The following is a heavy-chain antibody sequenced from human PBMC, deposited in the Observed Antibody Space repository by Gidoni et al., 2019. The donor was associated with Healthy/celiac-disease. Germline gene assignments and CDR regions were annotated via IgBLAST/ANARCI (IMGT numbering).Heavy chain of an antibody. D-gene: IGHD3-10*01. CDR1: GFTFTRYA. J-gene: IGHJ6*02. CDR3: ASWQYGPPGYYGMDV. CDR2: ISGSGGST. Sequence: EVQLLESGGGLVQPGGSLRPSCAASGFTFTRYAMSWFRQAPGRGRGWVSAISGSGGSTYYADSVKGRFTISRDNSKNTLYLQMNSLRAEDTAVYYCASWQYGPPGYYGMDVWGQGTTVTVSS. V-gene: IGHV3-23*01.